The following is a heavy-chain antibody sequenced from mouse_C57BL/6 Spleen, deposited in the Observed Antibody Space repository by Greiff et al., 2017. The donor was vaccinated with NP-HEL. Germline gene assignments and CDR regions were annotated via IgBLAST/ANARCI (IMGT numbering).Heavy chain of an antibody. CDR2: IYPGSGST. CDR3: AREDYYGSRVFAY. D-gene: IGHD1-1*01. J-gene: IGHJ3*01. Sequence: QVQLQQPGAELVKPGASVKMSCKASGYTFTSYWITWVKQRPGQGLEWIGDIYPGSGSTNYNEKFKSKATLTVDTSSSTAYMQLSSLTSEDSAVYDSAREDYYGSRVFAYWGQGTLVTVSA. V-gene: IGHV1-55*01. CDR1: GYTFTSYW.